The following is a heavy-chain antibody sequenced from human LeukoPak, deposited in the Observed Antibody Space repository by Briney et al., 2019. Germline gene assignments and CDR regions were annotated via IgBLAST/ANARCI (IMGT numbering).Heavy chain of an antibody. CDR3: ARVAPEKLNYYYYMDV. J-gene: IGHJ6*03. Sequence: PSETLSLTCTVSGGSISSSSYYWGWIRQPPGKDLDWIGRIYTSGSTNYNPSLKSRVTMSVDTSKNQFSLKLSSVTAADTAVYYCARVAPEKLNYYYYMDVWGKGTTVTVSS. V-gene: IGHV4-39*07. CDR2: IYTSGST. D-gene: IGHD2-15*01. CDR1: GGSISSSSYY.